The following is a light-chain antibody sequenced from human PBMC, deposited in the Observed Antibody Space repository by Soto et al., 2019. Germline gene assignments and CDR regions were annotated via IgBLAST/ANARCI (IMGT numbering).Light chain of an antibody. CDR2: GNS. CDR1: SSNIGAGYD. Sequence: QLVLTQPPSVSGAPGQRVTISCTGSSSNIGAGYDLHWYQQIPGKAPKLLIYGNSNRPSGVPDRFSGSKSGTSASLAITGLRAEDEAEYYCAAWDDSLKGVVFGGGTKLTVL. J-gene: IGLJ2*01. V-gene: IGLV1-40*01. CDR3: AAWDDSLKGVV.